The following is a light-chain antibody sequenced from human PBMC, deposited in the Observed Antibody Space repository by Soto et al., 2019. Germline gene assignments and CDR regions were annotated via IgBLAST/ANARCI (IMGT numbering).Light chain of an antibody. V-gene: IGLV2-14*03. J-gene: IGLJ2*01. CDR3: SSYTSSSTLV. CDR2: DVS. Sequence: QSVLTQPASASGSPGQSITISCTGTSTDVGGYNYVSWYKQHPGKAPKVVIYDVSNRPSGVYNRFSGSKSGNTASLTVSGLQAEDEADYYCSSYTSSSTLVFGGGTKLTVL. CDR1: STDVGGYNY.